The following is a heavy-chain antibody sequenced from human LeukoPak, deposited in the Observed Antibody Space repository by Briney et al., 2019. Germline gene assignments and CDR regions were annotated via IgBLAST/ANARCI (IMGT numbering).Heavy chain of an antibody. Sequence: GGSLRLSCAASGFTFSSYWMSWVRQAPGKGLEWISVIYSGGSTHYADSVKGRFTISRDKFNNTLWLHMTNLRAEDTAVYYCARRGSWGEPRPFNYWGQGSLVTVSS. CDR3: ARRGSWGEPRPFNY. CDR2: IYSGGST. J-gene: IGHJ4*02. CDR1: GFTFSSYW. V-gene: IGHV3-66*01. D-gene: IGHD3-16*01.